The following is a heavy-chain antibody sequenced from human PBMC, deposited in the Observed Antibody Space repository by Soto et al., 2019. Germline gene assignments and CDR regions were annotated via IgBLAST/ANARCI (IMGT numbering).Heavy chain of an antibody. CDR3: ARHDSGSYGY. D-gene: IGHD1-26*01. J-gene: IGHJ4*02. CDR2: IDPSDSYT. Sequence: GESLKISFKGSGYSFTSYWISWVRQMPGKGLEWMGRIDPSDSYTNYSPSFQGHVTISADKSISTAYLQWSSLKSSDTAMYYCARHDSGSYGYWGQGTLVTVSS. CDR1: GYSFTSYW. V-gene: IGHV5-10-1*01.